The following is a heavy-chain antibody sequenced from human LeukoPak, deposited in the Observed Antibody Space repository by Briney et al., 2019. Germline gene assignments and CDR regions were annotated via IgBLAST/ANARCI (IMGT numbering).Heavy chain of an antibody. CDR2: ISYDGSNK. V-gene: IGHV3-30*04. CDR1: GVTFSTYA. J-gene: IGHJ4*02. CDR3: ARDNYGFDY. Sequence: GGSLRLSCAASGVTFSTYAMHWVRQAPGKGLEWVAFISYDGSNKYYADSVKGRFTISRDNSKNTLYLQMDTLRAEDTAVYYCARDNYGFDYWGQGALVTVPS. D-gene: IGHD3-10*01.